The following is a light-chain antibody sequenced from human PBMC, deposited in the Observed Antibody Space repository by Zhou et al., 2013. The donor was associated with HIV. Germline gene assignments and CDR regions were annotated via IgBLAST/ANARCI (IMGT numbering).Light chain of an antibody. CDR3: QHYDTWPPWT. J-gene: IGKJ1*01. Sequence: EIVMTQSPATLSVSPGERVALSCRASQSVTNNLAWYQQRPGQAPRLLIYDASRRATGIPDRFSGSGSGTEFTLTISNLQSEDFALYYCQHYDTWPPWTFGQGTKVEI. CDR1: QSVTNN. CDR2: DAS. V-gene: IGKV3-15*01.